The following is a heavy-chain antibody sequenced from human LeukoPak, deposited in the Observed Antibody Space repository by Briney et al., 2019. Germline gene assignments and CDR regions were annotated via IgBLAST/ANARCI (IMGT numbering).Heavy chain of an antibody. CDR2: IYISGST. J-gene: IGHJ3*02. CDR3: AIRLNTYYYDSSGYPYDAFDI. D-gene: IGHD3-22*01. Sequence: SQTLSLTCTVSGVSISSGSYYWTWIRQPAGKGLEWIGRIYISGSTNYNPSLKGRVTMSIDTSKNQFSLKLSSVTAAATAVYYCAIRLNTYYYDSSGYPYDAFDIWGQGTMVTVSS. V-gene: IGHV4-61*02. CDR1: GVSISSGSYY.